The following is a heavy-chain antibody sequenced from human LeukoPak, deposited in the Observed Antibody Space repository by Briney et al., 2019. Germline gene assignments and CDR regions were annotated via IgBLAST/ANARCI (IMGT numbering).Heavy chain of an antibody. D-gene: IGHD1-26*01. Sequence: GGSLSLSCAASRFTFNSYWMNWVRQAPGKGLEWVAIIEYDGSVKNYVDSVRGRFTISRDNARNSLYLQMHSLRAEDTAVYYCAKGGGRPLGDAYDIWGQGTMVTVSS. CDR1: RFTFNSYW. CDR3: AKGGGRPLGDAYDI. J-gene: IGHJ3*02. V-gene: IGHV3-7*01. CDR2: IEYDGSVK.